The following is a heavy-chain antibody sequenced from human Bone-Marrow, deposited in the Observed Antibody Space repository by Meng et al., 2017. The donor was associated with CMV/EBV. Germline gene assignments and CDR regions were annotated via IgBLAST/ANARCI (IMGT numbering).Heavy chain of an antibody. CDR3: ARAARAYSSGLLDF. V-gene: IGHV4-39*07. CDR1: GVSISRGYYY. Sequence: SETLSLTCTVSGVSISRGYYYWGWMRQPPGKGLEWVGSMSYSGGAYCNPSLESRATISVDTSKRQFSLRLRSVTAADTAVYFCARAARAYSSGLLDFWGQGTLVTVSS. CDR2: MSYSGGA. D-gene: IGHD6-19*01. J-gene: IGHJ4*02.